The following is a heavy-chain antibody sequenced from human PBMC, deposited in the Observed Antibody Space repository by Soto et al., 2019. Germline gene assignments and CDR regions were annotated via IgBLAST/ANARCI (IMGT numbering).Heavy chain of an antibody. CDR2: IYSGGTT. CDR3: SRQPRNEAGPYYYYFYMDV. CDR1: GFTVSNNY. Sequence: EVQLVESGGGLVQPGGSLRLSCAASGFTVSNNYMSWVRQAPGKGLAWVSVIYSGGTTYNADSVKGRCTTSRDNSKNTLYLQKNSLRAEDTAVYYCSRQPRNEAGPYYYYFYMDVWCKRSTVTVSS. D-gene: IGHD1-1*01. J-gene: IGHJ6*03. V-gene: IGHV3-66*04.